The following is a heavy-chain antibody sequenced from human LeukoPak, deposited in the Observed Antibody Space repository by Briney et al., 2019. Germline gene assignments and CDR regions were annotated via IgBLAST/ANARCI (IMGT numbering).Heavy chain of an antibody. Sequence: GRSLRLSCAASGFTFSSYGMHWVRQAPGKGLEWVAVIWYDGSNKYYADSVKGRFTISRDNSKNTLYLQMNSLRAEDTAVYYCARGVLDRSPFDYWGQGTLVTVSS. CDR2: IWYDGSNK. D-gene: IGHD3/OR15-3a*01. V-gene: IGHV3-33*01. J-gene: IGHJ4*02. CDR3: ARGVLDRSPFDY. CDR1: GFTFSSYG.